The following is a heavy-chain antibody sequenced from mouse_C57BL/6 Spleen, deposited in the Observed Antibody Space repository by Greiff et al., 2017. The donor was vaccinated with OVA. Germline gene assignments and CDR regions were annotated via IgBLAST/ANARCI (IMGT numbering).Heavy chain of an antibody. CDR2: ISDGGSYT. V-gene: IGHV5-4*01. J-gene: IGHJ1*03. CDR1: GFTFSSYA. Sequence: VQLKESGGGLVKPGGSLKLSCAASGFTFSSYAMSWVRQTPEKRLEWVATISDGGSYTYYPDNVKGRFTISGDNAKNNLYLQMSHLKSEDTAMYYCARLTGTGYFDVWGTGTTVTVSS. D-gene: IGHD4-1*01. CDR3: ARLTGTGYFDV.